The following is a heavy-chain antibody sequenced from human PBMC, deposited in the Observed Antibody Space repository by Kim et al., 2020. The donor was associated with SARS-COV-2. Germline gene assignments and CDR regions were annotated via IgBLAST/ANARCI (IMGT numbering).Heavy chain of an antibody. CDR1: GGSISSSSYY. V-gene: IGHV4-39*07. Sequence: SETLSLTCTVSGGSISSSSYYWGWIRQPPGKGLEWIGSIYYSGSTYYNPSLKSRVTISVDTSKNQFSLKLSSVTAADTAVYYCARSLQDFDWLLYYDYWGQGTLVTVSS. J-gene: IGHJ4*02. D-gene: IGHD3-9*01. CDR3: ARSLQDFDWLLYYDY. CDR2: IYYSGST.